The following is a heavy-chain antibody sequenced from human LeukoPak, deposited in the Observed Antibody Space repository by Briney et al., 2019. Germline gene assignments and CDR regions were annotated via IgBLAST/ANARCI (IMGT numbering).Heavy chain of an antibody. CDR3: ASEGGRGATPFDI. CDR2: MKQDGTEK. V-gene: IGHV3-7*01. Sequence: GGSLRLSCAASGFAFSSYSMNWVRQAPGKGLEWVANMKQDGTEKYYVDSVKGRFTISRDNAKNSVYLQMNSLRAEDTAVYYCASEGGRGATPFDIWGQGTMVTVSS. D-gene: IGHD1-26*01. CDR1: GFAFSSYS. J-gene: IGHJ3*02.